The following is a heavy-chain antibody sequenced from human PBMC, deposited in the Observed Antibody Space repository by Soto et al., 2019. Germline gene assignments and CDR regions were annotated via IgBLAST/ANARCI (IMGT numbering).Heavy chain of an antibody. Sequence: SETLSLTCTVSGDSISSGSFYWGWIRQPPGKGLEWIGSIYYSGSTYYNSSLKSRVTISVDTSKNQFSVRLTSVIAADTAMYYCAKQGSGAGRGWFDPWGQGTLVTVS. CDR2: IYYSGST. CDR3: AKQGSGAGRGWFDP. J-gene: IGHJ5*02. CDR1: GDSISSGSFY. D-gene: IGHD6-19*01. V-gene: IGHV4-39*01.